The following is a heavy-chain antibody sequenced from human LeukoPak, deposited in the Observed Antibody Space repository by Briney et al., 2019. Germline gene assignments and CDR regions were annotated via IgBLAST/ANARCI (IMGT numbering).Heavy chain of an antibody. Sequence: SETLSLTCTVSGGSISSYYWSWIRQPPGKGLEWIGEINHSGSTNYNPSLKSRVTISVDTSKNQFSLKLSSVTAADTAVYYCPLWGWPDAFELWGQGTMVTVSS. V-gene: IGHV4-34*01. CDR1: GGSISSYY. CDR3: PLWGWPDAFEL. CDR2: INHSGST. J-gene: IGHJ3*01. D-gene: IGHD3-16*01.